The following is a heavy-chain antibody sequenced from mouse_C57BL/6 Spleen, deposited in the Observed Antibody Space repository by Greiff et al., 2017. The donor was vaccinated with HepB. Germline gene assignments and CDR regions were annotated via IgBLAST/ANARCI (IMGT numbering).Heavy chain of an antibody. CDR2: INPNNGGT. D-gene: IGHD1-2*01. CDR3: ARDPLLRGYYFDY. Sequence: VQLQQSGPELVKPGASVKMSCKASGYTFTDYNMHWVKQSHGKSLEWIGYINPNNGGTSYNQKFKGKATLTVNKYSSTAYMELRSLTSEDSAVYYCARDPLLRGYYFDYWGQGTTLTVSS. CDR1: GYTFTDYN. V-gene: IGHV1-22*01. J-gene: IGHJ2*01.